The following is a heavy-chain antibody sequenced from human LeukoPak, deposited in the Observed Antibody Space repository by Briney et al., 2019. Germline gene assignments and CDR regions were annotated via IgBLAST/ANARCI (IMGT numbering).Heavy chain of an antibody. V-gene: IGHV3-73*01. CDR3: TRHEYSSSSALFDY. CDR2: IRSKANSYAT. J-gene: IGHJ4*02. CDR1: GLTFTGSA. Sequence: HPGGSLRLAWVASGLTFTGSAMHWVRQASGKGLEWVGRIRSKANSYATEYAESLKGRFTISRDDSKNTAYLQMNSLKTEDTAVYYCTRHEYSSSSALFDYWGQGTLVTVSS. D-gene: IGHD6-6*01.